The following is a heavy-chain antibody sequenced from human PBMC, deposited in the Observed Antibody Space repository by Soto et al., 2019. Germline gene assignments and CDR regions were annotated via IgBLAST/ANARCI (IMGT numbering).Heavy chain of an antibody. CDR1: GFTFSDDY. CDR3: ARCHYAYGIY. J-gene: IGHJ4*02. D-gene: IGHD3-16*01. V-gene: IGHV3-11*01. CDR2: ISSSGGTS. Sequence: LRLSCATSGFTFSDDYMAWIRLAPGKGLEWFSYISSSGGTSFYADSVEGRFTISRDNVKNSLYLQMTSLRVEDSAVYYCARCHYAYGIYWGQGTLVTVSS.